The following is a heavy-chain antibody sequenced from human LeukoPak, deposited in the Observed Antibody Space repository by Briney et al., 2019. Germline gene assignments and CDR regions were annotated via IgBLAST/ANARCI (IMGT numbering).Heavy chain of an antibody. V-gene: IGHV4-59*01. CDR1: GGSISNYY. J-gene: IGHJ4*02. Sequence: KPSETLSLTCTVSGGSISNYYWSWIRQPPGKGLEWIGYISYTENTDYNPSLRSRVTISVDTSKNQFSLTLTSVTAADTAVYYCTREPDTVTGGDWGQGTRVTVSS. D-gene: IGHD4-17*01. CDR2: ISYTENT. CDR3: TREPDTVTGGD.